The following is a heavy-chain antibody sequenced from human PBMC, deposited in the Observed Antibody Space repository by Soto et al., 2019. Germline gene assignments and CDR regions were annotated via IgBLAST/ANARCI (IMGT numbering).Heavy chain of an antibody. D-gene: IGHD7-27*01. J-gene: IGHJ6*02. CDR1: GFTFDDYA. CDR3: AKDIKSNWDRYYYYYGMDV. Sequence: GGSLRLSCAASGFTFDDYAMHWVRQAPGKGLEWVSLISWDGGSTYYADSVKGRFTISRDNSKNSLYLQMNSLRAEDTALYYCAKDIKSNWDRYYYYYGMDVWGQGTTVTVSS. V-gene: IGHV3-43D*03. CDR2: ISWDGGST.